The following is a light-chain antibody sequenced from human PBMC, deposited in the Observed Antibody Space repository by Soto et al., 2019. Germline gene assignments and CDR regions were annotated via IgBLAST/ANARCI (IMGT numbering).Light chain of an antibody. V-gene: IGLV1-44*01. CDR1: SSNIGINT. CDR2: SNN. J-gene: IGLJ2*01. Sequence: QSVLTQPPSASGTPGQRVTISCSGSSSNIGINTVNWYQQLAGTAPKLLIYSNNQRPSGVPDRFSGSKSGTSASLAISGLQSEDEADYYCAAWDDSLNGVVFGGGTKLTVL. CDR3: AAWDDSLNGVV.